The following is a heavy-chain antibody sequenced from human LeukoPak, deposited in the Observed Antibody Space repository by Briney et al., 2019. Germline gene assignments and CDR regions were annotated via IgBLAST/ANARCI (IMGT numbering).Heavy chain of an antibody. D-gene: IGHD3-22*01. CDR2: INHSGST. V-gene: IGHV4-34*01. CDR1: GGSFSGYY. CDR3: ARGFGSSGLDY. Sequence: SGTLSLTCAVYGGSFSGYYWSWIRQPPGKGLEWIGEINHSGSTNYNPSLKSRVTISVDTSKNQFSLKLSSVTAADTAVYYCARGFGSSGLDYWGQGTLVTVSS. J-gene: IGHJ4*02.